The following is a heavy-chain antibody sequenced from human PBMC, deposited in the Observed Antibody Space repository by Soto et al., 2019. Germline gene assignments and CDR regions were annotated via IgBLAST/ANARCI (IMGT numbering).Heavy chain of an antibody. J-gene: IGHJ5*02. Sequence: QVQLVQSGAEVKKPGASVKVSCKASGYTFTSYGISWVRQAPGQGLEWMGWISAYNGNTNYAQKLQGRVTMTTDTATSTAYMELRSLRSDDTAVYYCARVTIRWNDVSWFDPWGQGTLVTVSS. CDR1: GYTFTSYG. V-gene: IGHV1-18*04. CDR2: ISAYNGNT. D-gene: IGHD1-1*01. CDR3: ARVTIRWNDVSWFDP.